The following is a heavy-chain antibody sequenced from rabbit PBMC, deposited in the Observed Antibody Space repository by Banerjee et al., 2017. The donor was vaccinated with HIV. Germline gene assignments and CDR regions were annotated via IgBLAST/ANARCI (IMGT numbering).Heavy chain of an antibody. CDR2: IGTGSDDST. J-gene: IGHJ4*01. CDR3: AREGYDDYGDYNL. V-gene: IGHV1S40*01. CDR1: GIDFSGSYW. Sequence: QSLEESGGDLVKPGASLTLTCKASGIDFSGSYWMCWVRQAPGKGLEWIACIGTGSDDSTYYASWAKGRFTISKTSSTTVTLLIPSLTAADTATYFCAREGYDDYGDYNLWGPGTLVTVS. D-gene: IGHD2-1*01.